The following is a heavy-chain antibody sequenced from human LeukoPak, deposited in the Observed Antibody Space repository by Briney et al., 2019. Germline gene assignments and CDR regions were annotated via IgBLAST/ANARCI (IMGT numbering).Heavy chain of an antibody. CDR2: INGDGSST. CDR1: GFTFSTYW. V-gene: IGHV3-74*01. Sequence: GGSVRLSCAASGFTFSTYWLYWVRQAPAKGLVWVSRINGDGSSTSYADSVKGRFTISRDSDKNTLYMQMHSLRADDSAVYYCERAGAGLDYWGQGTLVTVSS. J-gene: IGHJ4*02. D-gene: IGHD6-13*01. CDR3: ERAGAGLDY.